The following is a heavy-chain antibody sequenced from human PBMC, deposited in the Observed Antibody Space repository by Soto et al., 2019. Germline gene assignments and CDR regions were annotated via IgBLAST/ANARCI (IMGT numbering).Heavy chain of an antibody. D-gene: IGHD3-3*01. Sequence: QVQLVQSGAEAKKPGASVKVSCKASGYTFTSYGISWVRQAPGQGLEWMGWISAYNGNTNYAQKLQGRVTMTTDTSTSTAYMELRSLRSDDTAVYYCARDWADYDFWSGAYYYYGMDVWGQGTTVTVSS. CDR3: ARDWADYDFWSGAYYYYGMDV. V-gene: IGHV1-18*04. CDR2: ISAYNGNT. CDR1: GYTFTSYG. J-gene: IGHJ6*02.